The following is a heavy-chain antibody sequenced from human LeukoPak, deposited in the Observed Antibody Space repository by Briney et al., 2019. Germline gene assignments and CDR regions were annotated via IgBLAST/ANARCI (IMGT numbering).Heavy chain of an antibody. CDR3: AINLNYGDSLSFDY. CDR2: ISWNSGSI. V-gene: IGHV3-9*01. CDR1: GFSFDDYA. J-gene: IGHJ4*02. Sequence: GRSLRLSCAASGFSFDDYAMHWVRQAPGKGLEWVSGISWNSGSIGYADSVKGRFTISRDNSKNTLYLQMNSLRAEDTAVYYCAINLNYGDSLSFDYWGQGTLVTVSS. D-gene: IGHD4-17*01.